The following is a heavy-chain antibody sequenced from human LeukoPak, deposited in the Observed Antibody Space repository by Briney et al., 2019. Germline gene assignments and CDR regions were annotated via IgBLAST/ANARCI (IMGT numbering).Heavy chain of an antibody. CDR3: ARVNDSSGWYGDY. CDR1: GFTFSSYW. CDR2: IKQDGSEK. J-gene: IGHJ4*02. V-gene: IGHV3-7*01. D-gene: IGHD6-19*01. Sequence: GGSLRLSCAASGFTFSSYWMSWVRQAPGKGLEWVANIKQDGSEKYYVDSVKGRFTISRDNAKNSLYLQMNSLRAEDTALYYCARVNDSSGWYGDYWGQGTLVTVSS.